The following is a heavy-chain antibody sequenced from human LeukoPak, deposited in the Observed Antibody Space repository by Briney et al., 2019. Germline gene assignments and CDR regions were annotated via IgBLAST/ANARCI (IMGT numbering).Heavy chain of an antibody. CDR2: IIPIFGTA. CDR1: GGTFSSYA. J-gene: IGHJ6*03. CDR3: ARGMGGPYYYYYYMDV. D-gene: IGHD1-26*01. V-gene: IGHV1-69*05. Sequence: SVKVSCKASGGTFSSYAISWVRQAPGQGLEWMGGIIPIFGTANYAQKFQGRVTITTDESTSTAYMELSSLRSKDTAVYYCARGMGGPYYYYYYMDVWGKGTTVTVSS.